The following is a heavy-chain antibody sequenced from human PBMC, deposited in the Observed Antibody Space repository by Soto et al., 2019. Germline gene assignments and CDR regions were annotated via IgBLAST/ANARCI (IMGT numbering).Heavy chain of an antibody. V-gene: IGHV1-69*06. D-gene: IGHD3-3*01. J-gene: IGHJ6*02. Sequence: SVKVSCKASGGTFSSYAISWVREAPGQGLEWMGGIIPIFGTANYAQKFQGRVTITADKSTSTAYMELSSLRSEDTAVYYCARDRRIYYDFWSGHYGMDVWGQGTTVTVSS. CDR2: IIPIFGTA. CDR1: GGTFSSYA. CDR3: ARDRRIYYDFWSGHYGMDV.